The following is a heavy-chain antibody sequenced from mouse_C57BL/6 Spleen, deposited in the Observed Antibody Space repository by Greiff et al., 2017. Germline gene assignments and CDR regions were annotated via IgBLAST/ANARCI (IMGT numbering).Heavy chain of an antibody. Sequence: QVQLQQSGPELVKPGASVKISCKASGYTFTDYYINWVKQRPGQGLEWIGWIFPGSGSTYYNEKFKGKATLTVDKSSSTAYMLLSSLTSEDSAVYFCARGDYYGSSYEYYAMDYWGQGTSVTVSS. J-gene: IGHJ4*01. CDR2: IFPGSGST. D-gene: IGHD1-1*01. CDR3: ARGDYYGSSYEYYAMDY. V-gene: IGHV1-75*01. CDR1: GYTFTDYY.